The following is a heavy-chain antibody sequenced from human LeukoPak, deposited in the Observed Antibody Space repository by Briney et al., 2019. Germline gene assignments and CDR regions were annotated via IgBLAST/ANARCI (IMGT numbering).Heavy chain of an antibody. CDR2: IYYSGST. D-gene: IGHD6-13*01. CDR3: ASGWVRGIAFDY. J-gene: IGHJ4*02. Sequence: PSETLSLTCTVSGGSISSSSYYWGWIRQPPGKGLEWIGSIYYSGSTYYNPSLKSRVTISVDTSKNQFSLKLSSVTAADTAVYYCASGWVRGIAFDYWGQGTLVTVSS. V-gene: IGHV4-39*01. CDR1: GGSISSSSYY.